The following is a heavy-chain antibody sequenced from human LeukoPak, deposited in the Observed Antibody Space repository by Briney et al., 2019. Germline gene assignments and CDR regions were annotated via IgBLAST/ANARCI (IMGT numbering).Heavy chain of an antibody. CDR1: GYTFTGYN. D-gene: IGHD3-22*01. CDR2: INPNSGGT. CDR3: ARVPSTYYDSSGYRDY. V-gene: IGHV1-2*02. Sequence: ASVKVSCKSSGYTFTGYNMQWLRQAAGQGLEWMGWINPNSGGTNYAQKFQGRVTMTRDTSISTAYMELSRLRSDDTAVYYCARVPSTYYDSSGYRDYWGQGTLVTVSS. J-gene: IGHJ4*02.